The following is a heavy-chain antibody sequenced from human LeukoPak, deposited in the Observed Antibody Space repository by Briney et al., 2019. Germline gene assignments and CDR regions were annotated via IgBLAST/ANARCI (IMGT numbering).Heavy chain of an antibody. V-gene: IGHV3-23*01. CDR2: ISGSGGST. Sequence: LAGGSLRLSCAASGFTFSSYAMSWVRQAPGKGLEWVSAISGSGGSTYYADSVKGRFTISRDTAGGTVSLQMDNLRVEDTAVYYCARGGRRDGTVSTYYFYAMDVWGQGTAVTVSS. D-gene: IGHD3-10*01. J-gene: IGHJ6*02. CDR1: GFTFSSYA. CDR3: ARGGRRDGTVSTYYFYAMDV.